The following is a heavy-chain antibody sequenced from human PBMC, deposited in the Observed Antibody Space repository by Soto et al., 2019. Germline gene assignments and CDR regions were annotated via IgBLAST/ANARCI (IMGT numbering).Heavy chain of an antibody. CDR3: ARVTFSYYDCSGYAVD. J-gene: IGHJ4*02. D-gene: IGHD3-22*01. CDR2: IYYSGST. V-gene: IGHV4-31*11. CDR1: GASISSGGYY. Sequence: LPGDVSGASISSGGYYCSLIRQHPGKGLEWIGYIYYSGSTYYSPALKSRVTISVDTSKNQFSLKLRSVTAADTAVYVFARVTFSYYDCSGYAVDCGQGTRVTVSS.